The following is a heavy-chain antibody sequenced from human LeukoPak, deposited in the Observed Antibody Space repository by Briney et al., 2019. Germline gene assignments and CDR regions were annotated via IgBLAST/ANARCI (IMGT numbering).Heavy chain of an antibody. V-gene: IGHV1-2*06. CDR2: INPNSGGT. D-gene: IGHD3-3*01. CDR1: GYTFTVYY. J-gene: IGHJ4*02. CDR3: ARDLSGYPDY. Sequence: ASVKVSCTASGYTFTVYYMHWVRQAPGQGLEWMGRINPNSGGTNYAQKFQGRVTMTRDTSISTAYMELSRLRSDDTAVYYCARDLSGYPDYWGQGTLVTVSS.